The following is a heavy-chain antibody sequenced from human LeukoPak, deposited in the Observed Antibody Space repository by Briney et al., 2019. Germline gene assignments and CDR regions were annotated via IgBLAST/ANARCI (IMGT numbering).Heavy chain of an antibody. CDR1: GFTFSSYA. V-gene: IGHV3-23*01. CDR2: ISGSGGST. J-gene: IGHJ6*02. CDR3: ARGLPPPGITMIDYYGMDV. Sequence: GGSLRLSCAASGFTFSSYAMSWVRQAPGKGLEWVSAISGSGGSTYYADSVKGRFTISRDNSKNTLYLQMNSLRAEDTAVYYCARGLPPPGITMIDYYGMDVWGQGTTVTVSS. D-gene: IGHD3-22*01.